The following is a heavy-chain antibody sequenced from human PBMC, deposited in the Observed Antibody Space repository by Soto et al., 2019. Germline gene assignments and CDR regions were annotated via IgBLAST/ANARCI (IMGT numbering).Heavy chain of an antibody. V-gene: IGHV4-59*01. CDR3: ARVRWTVAGPGHFDY. CDR2: IYCSGST. J-gene: IGHJ4*02. CDR1: GGSISSYY. D-gene: IGHD6-19*01. Sequence: PSETLSLTCTVSGGSISSYYWSWIRQPPGKGLEWIGYIYCSGSTNYNPSLKSRVTISVDTSKNQFSLKLSSVTAADTAVYYCARVRWTVAGPGHFDYWGQGTLVTVSS.